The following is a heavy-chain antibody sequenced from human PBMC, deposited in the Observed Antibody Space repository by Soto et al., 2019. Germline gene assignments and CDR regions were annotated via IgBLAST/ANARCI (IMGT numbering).Heavy chain of an antibody. J-gene: IGHJ6*02. CDR1: GGSISSYY. Sequence: PSEILSLTCTVSGGSISSYYWSWIRQPPGKGLEWIGYIYYSERTNYNPSLKSRVTISVDTSKNQFSLKLSSVTAADTAVYYCARDSMVRGVSIPDYYYGMDVWGQGTTVTVSS. D-gene: IGHD3-10*01. CDR2: IYYSERT. V-gene: IGHV4-59*01. CDR3: ARDSMVRGVSIPDYYYGMDV.